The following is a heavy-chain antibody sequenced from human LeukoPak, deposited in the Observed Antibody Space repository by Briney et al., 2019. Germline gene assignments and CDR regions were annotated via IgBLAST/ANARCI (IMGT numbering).Heavy chain of an antibody. CDR3: AKDLLLGYCSGGSCYSLDY. D-gene: IGHD2-15*01. CDR1: GFTFSSYA. CDR2: ISGSGGST. V-gene: IGHV3-23*01. J-gene: IGHJ4*02. Sequence: PGGSLRLSCAASGFTFSSYAMSWVRQAPGKGLEWVSAISGSGGSTYYADSVKGRFTISRDNSKNTLYLQMNSLRAEDTAVYYCAKDLLLGYCSGGSCYSLDYWGQGTLVTVSS.